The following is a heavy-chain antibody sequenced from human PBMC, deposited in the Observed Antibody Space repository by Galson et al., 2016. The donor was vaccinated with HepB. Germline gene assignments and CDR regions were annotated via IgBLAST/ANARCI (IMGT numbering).Heavy chain of an antibody. CDR3: ARYRQGYMDV. CDR1: EFTFDNFW. Sequence: SLRLSCAASEFTFDNFWMSWVRQGPGKGLEWVANIKQDGSEKYYVESVKGRFTISRDNDEKSLYLHVNNLRVEDTAIYYCARYRQGYMDVWGKGTTVTVS. J-gene: IGHJ6*03. D-gene: IGHD3-16*02. V-gene: IGHV3-7*03. CDR2: IKQDGSEK.